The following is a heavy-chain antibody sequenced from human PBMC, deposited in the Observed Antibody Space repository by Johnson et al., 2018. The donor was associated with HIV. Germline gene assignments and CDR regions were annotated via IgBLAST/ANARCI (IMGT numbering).Heavy chain of an antibody. Sequence: EVQVVESGGGLAQPGGSLILSCAASGFTFNNYAMSWVRQAPGKGLEWVSSIGGSGTNTYYADSVKGRFTISRDNSKNTLYLQMHSLRAEDTALYYCAREVGIQLWSSDAFDIWGQGTMVTVSS. V-gene: IGHV3-23*04. J-gene: IGHJ3*02. CDR3: AREVGIQLWSSDAFDI. CDR2: IGGSGTNT. CDR1: GFTFNNYA. D-gene: IGHD5-18*01.